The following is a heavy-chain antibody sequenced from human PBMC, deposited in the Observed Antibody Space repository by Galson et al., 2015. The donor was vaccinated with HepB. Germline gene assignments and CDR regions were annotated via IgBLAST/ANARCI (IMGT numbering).Heavy chain of an antibody. J-gene: IGHJ5*02. CDR3: ASSPPHDFWSGYLFDP. D-gene: IGHD3-3*01. CDR2: TYYRSKWYN. V-gene: IGHV6-1*01. CDR1: GDSVSSNSAA. Sequence: CAISGDSVSSNSAAWNWIRQSPSRGLEWLGRTYYRSKWYNDYAVSVKSRITINPDTSKSQFSLQLNSVTPEDTAVYYCASSPPHDFWSGYLFDPWGQGTLVTVSS.